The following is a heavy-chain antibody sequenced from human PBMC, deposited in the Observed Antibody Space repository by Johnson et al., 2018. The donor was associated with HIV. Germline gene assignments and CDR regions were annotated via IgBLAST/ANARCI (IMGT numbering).Heavy chain of an antibody. V-gene: IGHV3-30*02. CDR3: AKGYIPAGTARKWDRRDAFDI. Sequence: QVQLVESGGGLVQPGGSLRLSCAASGFTFSTYAMHWVRQAPGKGLEWVSFIRFDGSNKYYADSVKGRFTISRDNSKNTRYLQRNSLRAEDTAVYYCAKGYIPAGTARKWDRRDAFDIWGQGTMVTVSS. D-gene: IGHD1-7*01. J-gene: IGHJ3*02. CDR2: IRFDGSNK. CDR1: GFTFSTYA.